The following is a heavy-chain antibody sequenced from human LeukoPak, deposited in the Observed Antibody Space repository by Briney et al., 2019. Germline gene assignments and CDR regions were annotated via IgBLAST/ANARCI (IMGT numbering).Heavy chain of an antibody. V-gene: IGHV3-7*01. CDR2: IKQDGSDK. D-gene: IGHD2-2*01. CDR1: GFTFSTYW. CDR3: ARVRCSSNSCFPDY. Sequence: PGGSLRLSCAASGFTFSTYWMSWVRQAPGRGLEWVANIKQDGSDKYYVDSVKGRFTISRDNAKNSLFLQMNSLRAEDTAGYYCARVRCSSNSCFPDYWGQGTLVTVSS. J-gene: IGHJ4*02.